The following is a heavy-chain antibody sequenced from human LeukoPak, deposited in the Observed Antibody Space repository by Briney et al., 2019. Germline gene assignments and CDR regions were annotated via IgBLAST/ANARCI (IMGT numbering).Heavy chain of an antibody. J-gene: IGHJ5*02. CDR2: IYSGGST. CDR3: ARDVWFDP. Sequence: GGSLRLSCAASGFTVSSNYMSRVRQAPGKGLEWVSVIYSGGSTYYADSVKGRFTISRDNSKNTLYLQMNRLRAEDTAVYYCARDVWFDPWGQGTLVTVSS. V-gene: IGHV3-66*01. CDR1: GFTVSSNY.